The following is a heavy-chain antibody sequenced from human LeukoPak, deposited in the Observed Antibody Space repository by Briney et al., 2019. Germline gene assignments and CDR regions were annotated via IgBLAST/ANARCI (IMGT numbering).Heavy chain of an antibody. CDR1: GFTFSRFE. J-gene: IGHJ4*02. CDR2: ISGSGTV. CDR3: ARGFRDTAMFLDY. Sequence: GAPQRLSCTASGFTFSRFEMNWVRLAPGKGLEWISCISGSGTVYYADSVKDRFTISRDNGRNSLYLQMDSMRAEDTAVYYCARGFRDTAMFLDYWGQGTLVTVSS. V-gene: IGHV3-48*03. D-gene: IGHD5-18*01.